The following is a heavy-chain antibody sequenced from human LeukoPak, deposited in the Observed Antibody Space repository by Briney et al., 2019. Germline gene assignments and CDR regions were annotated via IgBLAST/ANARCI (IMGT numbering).Heavy chain of an antibody. CDR3: APDLLGYCSGGSCYDAGHDY. D-gene: IGHD2-15*01. J-gene: IGHJ4*02. CDR2: IRYDGSNK. V-gene: IGHV3-30*02. Sequence: GGSLRLSCAASGFTFSSYGMHWVRQAPGKGLEWVAFIRYDGSNKYYADSVKGRFTISRDNSKNTLYLQMNSLRAEDTAVYYCAPDLLGYCSGGSCYDAGHDYWGQGTLVTVSS. CDR1: GFTFSSYG.